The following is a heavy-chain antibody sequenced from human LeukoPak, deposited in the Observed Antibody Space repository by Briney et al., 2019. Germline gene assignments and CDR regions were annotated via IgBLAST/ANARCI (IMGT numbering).Heavy chain of an antibody. D-gene: IGHD4-17*01. Sequence: GGSLRLSCAASGFTFSSYSMNWVRQAPGKGLEWVSSISSSSSYIYYADSVKGRFTISRDNAKNSLYLQMNSLRAEDTAVYYCARKRGLPVTVIDYWGQGTLVTVSS. CDR1: GFTFSSYS. CDR2: ISSSSSYI. V-gene: IGHV3-21*01. J-gene: IGHJ4*02. CDR3: ARKRGLPVTVIDY.